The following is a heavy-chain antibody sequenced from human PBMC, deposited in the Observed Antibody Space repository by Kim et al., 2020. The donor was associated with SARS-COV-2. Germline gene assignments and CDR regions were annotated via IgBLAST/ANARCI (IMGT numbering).Heavy chain of an antibody. V-gene: IGHV1-46*01. CDR3: ARSYRVEVLQMVSDQAFDP. D-gene: IGHD2-21*01. CDR2: INPSGGST. J-gene: IGHJ5*02. CDR1: GYTFTSYY. Sequence: ASVKVSCKASGYTFTSYYMHWVRQAPGQGLEWMGIINPSGGSTSYAQKFQGRVTMTRDTSTSTVYMELSSLRSEDTAVYYCARSYRVEVLQMVSDQAFDPWGQGTLVTVSS.